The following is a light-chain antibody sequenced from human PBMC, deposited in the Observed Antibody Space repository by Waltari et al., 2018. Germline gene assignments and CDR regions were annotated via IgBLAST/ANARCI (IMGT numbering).Light chain of an antibody. Sequence: ENVLTQSPGTLSLSPGERATPSCRASQSFHNWYLAWYQLKPGQAPRLLISGSSSRATGVPDRFSGSGSGTDFTLTISRLEPEDFAVYYCHQSGGSGRAFGGGTKVEIK. J-gene: IGKJ4*01. V-gene: IGKV3-20*01. CDR2: GSS. CDR3: HQSGGSGRA. CDR1: QSFHNWY.